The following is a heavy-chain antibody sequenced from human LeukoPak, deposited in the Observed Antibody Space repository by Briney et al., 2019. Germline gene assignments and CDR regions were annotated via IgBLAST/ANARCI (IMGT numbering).Heavy chain of an antibody. CDR1: GFTVSSNS. J-gene: IGHJ3*02. V-gene: IGHV3-53*01. D-gene: IGHD1-26*01. CDR3: ASDSGSSFEAFDI. Sequence: QPGGSLRLSCTVSGFTVSSNSMSWVRQAPGKGLEWVSVIYSGGSTYYADSVKSRFTISRDNSKNTLYLQMNSLRAEDTAVYYCASDSGSSFEAFDIWGQGTMVTVSS. CDR2: IYSGGST.